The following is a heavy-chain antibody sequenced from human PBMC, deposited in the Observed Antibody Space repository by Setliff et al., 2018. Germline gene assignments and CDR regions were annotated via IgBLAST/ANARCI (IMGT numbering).Heavy chain of an antibody. J-gene: IGHJ6*03. CDR2: IYYSGTT. Sequence: LSLTCSVSGASITSGGFYWTWIRQPAGKGLEWIGYIYYSGTTNSIPSLKSRVTISVDTSKNQFSLKLSSVTAADTAVYYCARHKSNGSGSYPSLYMDVWGKGIMVTVSS. CDR3: ARHKSNGSGSYPSLYMDV. CDR1: GASITSGGFY. D-gene: IGHD3-10*01. V-gene: IGHV4-61*09.